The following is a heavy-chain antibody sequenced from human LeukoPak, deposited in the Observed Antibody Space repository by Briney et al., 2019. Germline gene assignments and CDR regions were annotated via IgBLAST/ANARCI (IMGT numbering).Heavy chain of an antibody. CDR1: GFTFTDYY. J-gene: IGHJ4*02. V-gene: IGHV3-11*01. CDR3: ARVGRLQYGDYVAFDY. CDR2: ISVSGTTM. D-gene: IGHD4-17*01. Sequence: GVSLRLSCATSGFTFTDYYMSWIRQAPGKGLEWVSYISVSGTTMYYADSVKGRFTLSRDNAKNSLYLQMNSLRAEDTAVYYCARVGRLQYGDYVAFDYWGQGALVTVSS.